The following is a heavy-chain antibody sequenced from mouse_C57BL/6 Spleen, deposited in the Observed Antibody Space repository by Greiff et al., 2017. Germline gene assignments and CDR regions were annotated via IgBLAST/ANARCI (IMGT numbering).Heavy chain of an antibody. D-gene: IGHD2-5*01. V-gene: IGHV1-52*01. CDR1: GYTFTSYW. Sequence: QVQLQQPGAELVRPGSSVKLSCKASGYTFTSYWMRWVKQRPIQGLEWIGNIDPSDSETHYNQKFKDKDTLTVDKSSSTAYMQLRSLTSEDSAVXYCARYYSNSRDFDYWGQGTTLTVSS. CDR2: IDPSDSET. CDR3: ARYYSNSRDFDY. J-gene: IGHJ2*01.